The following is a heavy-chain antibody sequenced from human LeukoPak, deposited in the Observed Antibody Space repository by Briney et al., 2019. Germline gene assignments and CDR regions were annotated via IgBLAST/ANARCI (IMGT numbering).Heavy chain of an antibody. Sequence: GGSLRLSCAASGFTVSTNYMGWVRQAPGKGLEWVSVIYDSGATYYADSVKGRLTISRDISKNTLYLQMNSLRGDDTAVYYCAGEKNNVVVTSYYFDYWGQGTLVTVSS. CDR1: GFTVSTNY. CDR3: AGEKNNVVVTSYYFDY. J-gene: IGHJ4*02. D-gene: IGHD2-21*01. V-gene: IGHV3-53*01. CDR2: IYDSGAT.